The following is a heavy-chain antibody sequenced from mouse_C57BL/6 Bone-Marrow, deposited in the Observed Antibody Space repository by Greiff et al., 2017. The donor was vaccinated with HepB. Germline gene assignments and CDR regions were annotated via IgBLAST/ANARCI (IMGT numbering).Heavy chain of an antibody. J-gene: IGHJ4*01. CDR2: ISSGSSTI. Sequence: EVQLQQSGGGLVKPGGSLKLSCAASGFTFSDYGMHWVRQAPEKGLEWVAYISSGSSTIYYADTVKGRFTISRDNAKNTLFLQMTSLRSEDTAMYYCASEGYYGSSPYAMDYWGQGTSVTVSS. CDR1: GFTFSDYG. V-gene: IGHV5-17*01. D-gene: IGHD1-1*01. CDR3: ASEGYYGSSPYAMDY.